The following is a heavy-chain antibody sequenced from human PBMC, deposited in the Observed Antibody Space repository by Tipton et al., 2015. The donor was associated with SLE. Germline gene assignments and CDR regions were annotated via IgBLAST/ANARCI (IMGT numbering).Heavy chain of an antibody. CDR3: ARRLASGYWDY. V-gene: IGHV3-53*01. CDR2: IYSGGST. J-gene: IGHJ4*02. CDR1: GFTVSSNY. Sequence: SLRLSCAASGFTVSSNYMSWVRQAPGKGLEWVSVIYSGGSTYYADSVKGRFTISRDNSKNTLYLQMNSLRAEDTAVYYCARRLASGYWDYGGQGTLVTVSS. D-gene: IGHD3-22*01.